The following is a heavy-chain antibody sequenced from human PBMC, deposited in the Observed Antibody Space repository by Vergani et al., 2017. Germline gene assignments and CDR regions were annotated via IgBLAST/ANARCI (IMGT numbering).Heavy chain of an antibody. CDR2: ISSSGSTI. CDR1: GFTLSDYY. CDR3: ARSGSSSWLHFDY. Sequence: QVQLVESGGGLVKPGGSLRLSCAASGFTLSDYYMSWIRQAPGKGLEWGSYISSSGSTIYYADSVKGRFTISRDNDKNSLYLQMNSLRAEDTAVYYYARSGSSSWLHFDYWGQGTLVTVSS. V-gene: IGHV3-11*04. J-gene: IGHJ4*02. D-gene: IGHD6-13*01.